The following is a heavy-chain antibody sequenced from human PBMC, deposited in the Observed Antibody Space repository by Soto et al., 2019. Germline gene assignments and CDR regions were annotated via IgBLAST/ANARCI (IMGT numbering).Heavy chain of an antibody. CDR2: IYYSGST. V-gene: IGHV4-59*01. D-gene: IGHD2-2*01. CDR1: GGSISSYY. Sequence: PSETLSLTCSVSGGSISSYYWSWIRQPPGKGLEWIGYIYYSGSTNYNPSLKSRVTISVDTSKNQFSLKLSSVTAADTAVYYCARGAVVVVPAAHHYMDVWGKGTTVTVSS. J-gene: IGHJ6*03. CDR3: ARGAVVVVPAAHHYMDV.